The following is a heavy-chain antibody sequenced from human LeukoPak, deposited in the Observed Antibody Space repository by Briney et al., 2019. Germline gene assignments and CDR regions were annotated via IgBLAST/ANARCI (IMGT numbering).Heavy chain of an antibody. CDR1: GVSISSGSYY. D-gene: IGHD3-22*01. CDR3: ARGPYKYDGSGAFDI. Sequence: PSETLSLTCTVSGVSISSGSYYWSWIRQPAGKGLEWIGRIYTSGSTNYNPSLKSRVTISVDTSKNQFSLKLTSVTAADTAVYYCARGPYKYDGSGAFDIWGQGTMVTVSS. V-gene: IGHV4-61*02. CDR2: IYTSGST. J-gene: IGHJ3*02.